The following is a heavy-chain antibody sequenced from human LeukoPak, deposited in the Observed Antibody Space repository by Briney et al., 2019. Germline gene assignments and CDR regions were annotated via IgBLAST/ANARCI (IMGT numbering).Heavy chain of an antibody. CDR2: IYHSGST. D-gene: IGHD6-6*01. V-gene: IGHV4-59*12. CDR3: ARDRDGSSLLDY. J-gene: IGHJ4*02. CDR1: GGSISNYY. Sequence: SETLSLTCTVSGGSISNYYWSWVRQPPGKGLEWIGYIYHSGSTYYNPSLKSRVSISVDRTKNQFSLELSSVTDADTAIYYCARDRDGSSLLDYWGQGTLVTVSS.